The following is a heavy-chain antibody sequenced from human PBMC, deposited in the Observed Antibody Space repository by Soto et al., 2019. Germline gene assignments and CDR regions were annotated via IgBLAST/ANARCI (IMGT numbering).Heavy chain of an antibody. V-gene: IGHV3-30-3*01. CDR1: GFTFSSYA. D-gene: IGHD1-7*01. CDR3: ARANWNYLHGMDV. CDR2: ISYDGSNK. Sequence: QVQLVESGGGVVQPGRSLRLSCAASGFTFSSYAMHWVRQAPGKGLEWVAVISYDGSNKYYADSVKGRFTISRDNSKNTLYLQMNSLRAEDTAVYYWARANWNYLHGMDVWGQGTTVTVSS. J-gene: IGHJ6*02.